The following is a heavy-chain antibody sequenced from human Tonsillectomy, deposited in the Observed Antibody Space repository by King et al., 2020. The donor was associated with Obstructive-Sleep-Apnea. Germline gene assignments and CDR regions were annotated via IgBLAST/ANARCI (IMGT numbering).Heavy chain of an antibody. CDR3: ARGEYQLLECNWFDP. Sequence: QLQESGPGLVKPSETLSLTCTVSGGSISSYYWSWIRQPPGKGLEWIGYIYYSGSTNHNPPLKSRVTISVDTSKNQFSLKLSSVTAADTAVYYCARGEYQLLECNWFDPWGQGTLVTVSS. V-gene: IGHV4-59*01. CDR2: IYYSGST. D-gene: IGHD2-2*01. CDR1: GGSISSYY. J-gene: IGHJ5*02.